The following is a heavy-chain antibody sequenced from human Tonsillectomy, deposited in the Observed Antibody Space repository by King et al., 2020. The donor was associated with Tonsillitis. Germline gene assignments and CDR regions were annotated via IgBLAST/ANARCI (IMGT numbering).Heavy chain of an antibody. CDR3: ARSVSGGFDY. D-gene: IGHD1-26*01. V-gene: IGHV4-39*01. CDR1: GGSISSSDHY. CDR2: MYYSGAI. J-gene: IGHJ4*02. Sequence: QLQESGPGVVKPSETLSLTCTVSGGSISSSDHYWAWIRQPPGKGLEWIGYMYYSGAIFYNPSLKSRISISGGTSENRFSLKLSSVTAADTAVYFCARSVSGGFDYGGQGALVTVSS.